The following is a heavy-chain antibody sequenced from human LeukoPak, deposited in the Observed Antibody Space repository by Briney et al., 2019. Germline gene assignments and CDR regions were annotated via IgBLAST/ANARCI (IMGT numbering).Heavy chain of an antibody. CDR3: ARGSYYDSSGYAPAVDY. J-gene: IGHJ4*02. V-gene: IGHV4-34*01. CDR2: INHSGST. D-gene: IGHD3-22*01. Sequence: SETLSLTCAVYGVSFSGYYWSWIRQPPGKGLEWIGEINHSGSTNYNPSLKSRVTISVDTSKNQFSLKLSSVTAADTAVYYCARGSYYDSSGYAPAVDYWGQGTLVTVSS. CDR1: GVSFSGYY.